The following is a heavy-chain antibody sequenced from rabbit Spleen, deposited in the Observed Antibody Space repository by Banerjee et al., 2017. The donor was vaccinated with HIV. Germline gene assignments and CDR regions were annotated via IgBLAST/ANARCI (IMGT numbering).Heavy chain of an antibody. CDR2: IYTGDGDT. CDR3: ARDGYSRGWGIILYYFNL. D-gene: IGHD4-1*01. CDR1: GFSFSNYW. V-gene: IGHV1S40*01. J-gene: IGHJ4*01. Sequence: QSLEESGGDLVKPGASLTLTCTASGFSFSNYWMCWVRQAPGKGLEWIACIYTGDGDTYYASWAKGRFTISKTSSTTVTLQMTSLTAADTATYFCARDGYSRGWGIILYYFNLWGPGTLVTVS.